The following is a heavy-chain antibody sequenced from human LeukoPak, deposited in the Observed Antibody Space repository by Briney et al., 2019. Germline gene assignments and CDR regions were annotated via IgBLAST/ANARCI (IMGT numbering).Heavy chain of an antibody. V-gene: IGHV3-23*01. CDR1: GFTFSSXX. Sequence: SGFTFSSXXXXXXRQXPGKXXXXXXXXSGSGGGIYYADSVKGRFTVSRDNSKNTLYLQMDSLRAEDTAVYYCAKDMGEPAYCGGDCYSRFFQHWGQGTLVTVS. CDR3: AKDMGEPAYCGGDCYSRFFQH. D-gene: IGHD2-21*02. CDR2: XSGSGGGI. J-gene: IGHJ1*01.